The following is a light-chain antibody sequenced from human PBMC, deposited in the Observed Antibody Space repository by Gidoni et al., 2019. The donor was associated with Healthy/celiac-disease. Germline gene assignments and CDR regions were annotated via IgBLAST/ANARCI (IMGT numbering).Light chain of an antibody. CDR3: QQRRNWS. CDR1: QSVSSY. J-gene: IGKJ4*01. Sequence: EIVLTQSPATLSLSPGERATLSCRARQSVSSYLAWYQQKPGQAPRLLIYDASTRATGIPARFSCSGSGTDFTLTICSLEPEYFAVYYCQQRRNWSFGGGTKVEIK. V-gene: IGKV3-11*01. CDR2: DAS.